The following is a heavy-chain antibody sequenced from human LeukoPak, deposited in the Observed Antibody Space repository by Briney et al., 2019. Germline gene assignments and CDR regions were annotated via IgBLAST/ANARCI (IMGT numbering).Heavy chain of an antibody. J-gene: IGHJ6*02. CDR3: ARDFPPVGATTVFTYYYYGMDV. V-gene: IGHV1-18*01. D-gene: IGHD1-26*01. Sequence: ASVKVSCKASGYTFTSSGISWVRHAPGQGLEWMGWINAYNGDTNYAQKLQGRVTMTTDTSTSTAYMELRSLRSDDTAVYYCARDFPPVGATTVFTYYYYGMDVWGQGTTVTVSS. CDR1: GYTFTSSG. CDR2: INAYNGDT.